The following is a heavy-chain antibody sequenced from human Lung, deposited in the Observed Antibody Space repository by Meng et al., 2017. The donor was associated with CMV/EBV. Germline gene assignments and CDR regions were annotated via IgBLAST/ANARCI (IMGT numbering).Heavy chain of an antibody. J-gene: IGHJ4*02. CDR3: AKDRYSGSYSSPGYFDY. CDR2: ISWDGGST. CDR1: GFTFDDYT. D-gene: IGHD1-26*01. Sequence: GEXXKISCAASGFTFDDYTMHWVRQAPGKGLEWVSLISWDGGSTYYADSVKGRFTISRDNSKNSLYLQMNSLRTEDTALYYCAKDRYSGSYSSPGYFDYWGQGXLVTVSS. V-gene: IGHV3-43*01.